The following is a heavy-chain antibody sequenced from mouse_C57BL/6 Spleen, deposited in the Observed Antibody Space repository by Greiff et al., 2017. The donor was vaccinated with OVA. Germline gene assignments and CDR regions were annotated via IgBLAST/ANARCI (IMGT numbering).Heavy chain of an antibody. CDR3: ARGVYDGPFAY. Sequence: QVQLKQSGAELARPGASVKLSCKASGYTFTSYGISWVKQRTGQGLEWIGEIYPRSGNTYYNEKFKGKATLTADKSSSTAYMELRSLTSEDSAVYFCARGVYDGPFAYWGQGTLVTVSA. V-gene: IGHV1-81*01. CDR2: IYPRSGNT. D-gene: IGHD2-3*01. J-gene: IGHJ3*01. CDR1: GYTFTSYG.